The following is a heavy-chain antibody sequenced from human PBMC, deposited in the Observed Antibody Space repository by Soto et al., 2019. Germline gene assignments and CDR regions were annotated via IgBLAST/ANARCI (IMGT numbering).Heavy chain of an antibody. CDR3: ASYYCSSTSCYSSWFDP. CDR2: INPNSGGT. CDR1: GYTFTGYY. Sequence: PSVKVSCKASGYTFTGYYMHWVRQAPGQGLEWMGWINPNSGGTNYAQKFQGWVTMTRDTSISTAYMELSRLRSDDTAVYYCASYYCSSTSCYSSWFDPWGQGTLVTVYS. V-gene: IGHV1-2*04. J-gene: IGHJ5*02. D-gene: IGHD2-2*02.